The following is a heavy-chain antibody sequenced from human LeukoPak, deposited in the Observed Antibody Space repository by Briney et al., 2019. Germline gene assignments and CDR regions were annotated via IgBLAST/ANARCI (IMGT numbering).Heavy chain of an antibody. J-gene: IGHJ5*02. V-gene: IGHV2-5*02. CDR3: AHTPGIAVAGTENWFDP. CDR2: LYWDDDN. Sequence: SGPTLTNPRQSLTLTCTFSGYSLRTSGVGVGWIRQPQGKALEWHSLLYWDDDNRYSPSLNSRLSLTKATFKNQIVLSLTHMDPVDTATYYSAHTPGIAVAGTENWFDPWGQGTLVTVSS. CDR1: GYSLRTSGVG. D-gene: IGHD6-19*01.